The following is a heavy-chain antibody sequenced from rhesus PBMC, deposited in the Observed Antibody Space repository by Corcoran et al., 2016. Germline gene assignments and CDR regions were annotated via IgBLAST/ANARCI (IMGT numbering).Heavy chain of an antibody. V-gene: IGHV4-127*01. CDR2: IGGSSGNT. D-gene: IGHD1-20*01. CDR1: GYSISSGYG. CDR3: ARLFPGIARTTGSFDY. Sequence: QVQLQESGPGLVKPSETLSLTCAVSGYSISSGYGWSWIRQPPGKGLEWIGSIGGSSGNTNYNPALKIPVPISKATSKPQLSLKLTSVTAADTAVYYCARLFPGIARTTGSFDYWGQGVLVTVSS. J-gene: IGHJ4*01.